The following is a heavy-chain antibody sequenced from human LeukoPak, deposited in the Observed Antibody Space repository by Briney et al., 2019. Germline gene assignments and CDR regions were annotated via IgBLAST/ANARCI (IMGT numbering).Heavy chain of an antibody. CDR2: IIPIFGTA. CDR1: GGTFSSYA. CDR3: ARGFKGRNDSSGYLFDY. J-gene: IGHJ4*02. D-gene: IGHD3-22*01. V-gene: IGHV1-69*13. Sequence: SVKVSCKASGGTFSSYAISWVRQAPGQGLEWMGGIIPIFGTANYAQKFQGRVTITADESTSTAYMELSSLRSDDTAVYYCARGFKGRNDSSGYLFDYWGQGTLVTVSS.